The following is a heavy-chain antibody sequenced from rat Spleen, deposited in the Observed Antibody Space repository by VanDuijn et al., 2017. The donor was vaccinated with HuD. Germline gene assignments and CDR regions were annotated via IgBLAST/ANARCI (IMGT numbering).Heavy chain of an antibody. Sequence: EVQLVESGGGLVQPGRSLKLSCAASGFTFSNYDMAWVRQAPTKGLEWVASISTGGGNTYYRDSVKGRFTISRDNAKSTLYLQMDSLRSEDTATYYCARHILTRGTLDYWGQGVMVTVSS. D-gene: IGHD1-4*01. CDR2: ISTGGGNT. V-gene: IGHV5S23*01. CDR3: ARHILTRGTLDY. J-gene: IGHJ2*01. CDR1: GFTFSNYD.